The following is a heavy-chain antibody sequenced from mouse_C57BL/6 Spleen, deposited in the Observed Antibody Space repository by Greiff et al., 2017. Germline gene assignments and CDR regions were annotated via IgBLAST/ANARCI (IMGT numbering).Heavy chain of an antibody. V-gene: IGHV1-15*01. J-gene: IGHJ2*01. D-gene: IGHD1-1*01. Sequence: QVQLQQSGAELVRPGASVTLSCKASGYTFTDYEMHWVKQTPVHGLEWIGAIDPETGGTAYNQKFKGKAILTADKSSSTAYMELRSLTSEDSAVYYCTRAVVATGFDYWGQGTTLTVSS. CDR2: IDPETGGT. CDR3: TRAVVATGFDY. CDR1: GYTFTDYE.